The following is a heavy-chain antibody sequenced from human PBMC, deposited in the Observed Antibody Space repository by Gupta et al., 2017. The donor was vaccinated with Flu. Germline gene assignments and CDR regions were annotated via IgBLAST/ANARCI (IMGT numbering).Heavy chain of an antibody. CDR2: ISSSSSYI. CDR3: ATYSGSYYGDAFDI. J-gene: IGHJ3*02. D-gene: IGHD1-26*01. Sequence: SYSMNWVRQAPGKGLEWVSSISSSSSYIYYADSVKGRFTISRDNAKNSLYLQMNSLRAEDTAVYYCATYSGSYYGDAFDIWGQGTMVTVSS. CDR1: SYS. V-gene: IGHV3-21*01.